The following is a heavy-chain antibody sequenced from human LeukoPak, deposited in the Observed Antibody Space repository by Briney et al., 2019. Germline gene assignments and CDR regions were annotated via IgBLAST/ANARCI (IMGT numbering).Heavy chain of an antibody. CDR3: ARGRPTYYDFWSGYYCNFDY. J-gene: IGHJ4*02. Sequence: MASETLSLTCAVYGGSLSGYYWSWIRQPPGKGLEWIGEINHSGSTNYNPSLKSRVTISVDTSKNQFSLKLSSVTAADTAVYYCARGRPTYYDFWSGYYCNFDYWGQGTLVTVSS. CDR1: GGSLSGYY. V-gene: IGHV4-34*01. CDR2: INHSGST. D-gene: IGHD3-3*01.